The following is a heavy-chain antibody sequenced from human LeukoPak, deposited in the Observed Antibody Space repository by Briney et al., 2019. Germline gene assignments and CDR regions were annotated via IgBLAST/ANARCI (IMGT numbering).Heavy chain of an antibody. J-gene: IGHJ4*02. CDR2: IREDGGKQ. V-gene: IGHV3-7*01. D-gene: IGHD3-10*01. Sequence: GGSLRLSCAASGFNFDNFWMSWVRQAPGKGLEWVANIREDGGKQNYVDSVKGRFTISRDNAKNSLYLQMNSLRAEDTAVYYCARRRGDYWGQGILVTVSS. CDR1: GFNFDNFW. CDR3: ARRRGDY.